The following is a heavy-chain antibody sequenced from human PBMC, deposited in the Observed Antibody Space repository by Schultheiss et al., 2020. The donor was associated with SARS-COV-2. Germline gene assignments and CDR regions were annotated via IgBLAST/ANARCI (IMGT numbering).Heavy chain of an antibody. CDR2: ISYDGRNK. Sequence: GESLKISCAASGFTFSSYAMNWVRQAPGKGLQWVAVISYDGRNKDYADSVKGRFTISRDNSKNTLYLQMNSLRAEDTAVYYCARDLPLHYDSSGYDYWGQGTLVTVSS. V-gene: IGHV3-30*03. D-gene: IGHD3-22*01. CDR1: GFTFSSYA. CDR3: ARDLPLHYDSSGYDY. J-gene: IGHJ4*02.